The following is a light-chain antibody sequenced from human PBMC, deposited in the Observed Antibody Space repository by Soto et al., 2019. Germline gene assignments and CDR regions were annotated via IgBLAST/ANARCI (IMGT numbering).Light chain of an antibody. Sequence: QSVLTQPASVSGSPGQSITISCTGTSSDVGGYNYVSWYQQHPGKAPKLMIYDVGNWPSGVSNRFSGSKSGNTASLTISGLQAEDEADYYCSSYTSAGSVVFGGGTQLTVL. CDR1: SSDVGGYNY. J-gene: IGLJ2*01. V-gene: IGLV2-14*01. CDR3: SSYTSAGSVV. CDR2: DVG.